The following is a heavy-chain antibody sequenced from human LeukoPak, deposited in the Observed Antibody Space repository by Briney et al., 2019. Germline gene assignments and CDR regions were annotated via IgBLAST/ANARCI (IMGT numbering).Heavy chain of an antibody. CDR2: ISASGGIT. D-gene: IGHD2-2*01. J-gene: IGHJ5*02. Sequence: PGGSLRLSCAASGVSFTSYVMSWVRQAPGEGLEWVSSISASGGITDYADSVKGRFTISRDNSTNTVFLQMNSLRAEDAAVYYCAKCPIEVVPPATSGRAWFDPWGQETLVTVSS. CDR3: AKCPIEVVPPATSGRAWFDP. V-gene: IGHV3-23*01. CDR1: GVSFTSYV.